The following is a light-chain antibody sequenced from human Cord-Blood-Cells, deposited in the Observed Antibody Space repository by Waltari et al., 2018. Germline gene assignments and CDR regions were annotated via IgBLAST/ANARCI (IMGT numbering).Light chain of an antibody. CDR1: SSDVGGYNY. J-gene: IGLJ1*01. V-gene: IGLV2-14*01. CDR2: DVS. Sequence: QSALTQPPSVSGSPGQSITISCTGTSSDVGGYNYVSWYQQHPGKAPKLMIYDVSNRPSGVSPRFSGSSSGDTTSLTISGLQAADDADYYCSSYTSGSTPYVFGTGTKVTVL. CDR3: SSYTSGSTPYV.